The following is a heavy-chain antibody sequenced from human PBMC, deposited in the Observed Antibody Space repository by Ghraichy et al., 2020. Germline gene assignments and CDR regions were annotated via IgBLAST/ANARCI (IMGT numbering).Heavy chain of an antibody. D-gene: IGHD6-13*01. CDR2: ISSSSSTI. CDR3: ARDRSSSWGLYYYYYGMDV. V-gene: IGHV3-48*02. Sequence: RGSLRLSCAASGFTFSSYSMNWVRQAPGKGLEWVSYISSSSSTIYYADSVKGRFTISRDNAKNSLYLQMNSLRDEDTAVYYCARDRSSSWGLYYYYYGMDVWGQGTTVTVSS. J-gene: IGHJ6*02. CDR1: GFTFSSYS.